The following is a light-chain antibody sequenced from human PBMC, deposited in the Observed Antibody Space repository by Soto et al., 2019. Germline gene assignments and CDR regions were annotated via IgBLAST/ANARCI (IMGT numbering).Light chain of an antibody. J-gene: IGKJ1*01. CDR1: QSVSSY. CDR3: QQRSNWPPWT. Sequence: EIVLTQSPATLSLSPGERATLSCRASQSVSSYLAWYQQKPGQAPRLLIYDASNRATCIPARFSGSGSGTDFTLTISSLEPEDFEVYYCQQRSNWPPWTFGQGTKVEIK. CDR2: DAS. V-gene: IGKV3-11*01.